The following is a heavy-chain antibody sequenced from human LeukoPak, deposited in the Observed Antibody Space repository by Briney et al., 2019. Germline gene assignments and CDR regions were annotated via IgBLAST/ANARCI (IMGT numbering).Heavy chain of an antibody. J-gene: IGHJ4*02. D-gene: IGHD4/OR15-4a*01. Sequence: ASVKVSCKASGYIFSNHGISWVRQAPGEGLERMGWITTYKGNIAYAQKFQGRVTMTTDTSTSTAYMELRSLRSDDTAVYYCARECSRDYGDYVDYWGQGTLVIVSS. V-gene: IGHV1-18*01. CDR1: GYIFSNHG. CDR2: ITTYKGNI. CDR3: ARECSRDYGDYVDY.